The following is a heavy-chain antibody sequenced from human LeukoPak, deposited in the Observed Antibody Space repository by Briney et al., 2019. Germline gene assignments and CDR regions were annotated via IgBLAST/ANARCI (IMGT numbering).Heavy chain of an antibody. Sequence: GGSLRLSCAASGFTFSSYAMSWVRQAPGKGLEWVSAISGSGGSTYCADSVKGRFTISRDNSKNTLYLQMNSLRAEDTAVYYCAKVRDYHDSSEVDYWGQGTLVTVSS. D-gene: IGHD3-22*01. CDR1: GFTFSSYA. J-gene: IGHJ4*02. V-gene: IGHV3-23*01. CDR2: ISGSGGST. CDR3: AKVRDYHDSSEVDY.